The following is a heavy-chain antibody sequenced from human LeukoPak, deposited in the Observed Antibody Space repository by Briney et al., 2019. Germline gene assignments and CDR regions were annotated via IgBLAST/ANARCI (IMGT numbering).Heavy chain of an antibody. CDR3: ATQLGYCSGGSCYHFDY. CDR2: IYRSGST. Sequence: PSETLSLTCSGSNYPISNSLYWGWLRQPPGKGLEWIGSIYRSGSTFYNPSLKSRVTISLDTSKNQFSLKLSSVTAADTAVYYCATQLGYCSGGSCYHFDYWGQGTLVTVSS. J-gene: IGHJ4*02. V-gene: IGHV4-38-2*02. CDR1: NYPISNSLY. D-gene: IGHD2-15*01.